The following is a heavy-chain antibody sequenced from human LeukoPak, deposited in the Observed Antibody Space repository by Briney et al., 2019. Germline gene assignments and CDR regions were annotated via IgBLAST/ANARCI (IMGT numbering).Heavy chain of an antibody. V-gene: IGHV5-51*01. CDR1: GYSLTSSW. J-gene: IGHJ4*02. CDR3: ARADYSNYGNYFDY. Sequence: GESLKISCKGSGYSLTSSWTGWWRQMPGKGLDGMGIIYPGDSDTRYSPSFQGQVTISADKSISTAYLQWSSLKASDTAMYYCARADYSNYGNYFDYWGQGTLVTVSS. CDR2: IYPGDSDT. D-gene: IGHD4-11*01.